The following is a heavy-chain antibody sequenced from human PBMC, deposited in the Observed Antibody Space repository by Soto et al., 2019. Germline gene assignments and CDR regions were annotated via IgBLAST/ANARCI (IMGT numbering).Heavy chain of an antibody. D-gene: IGHD1-7*01. J-gene: IGHJ6*02. V-gene: IGHV1-69*12. CDR2: IIPIFGTA. CDR3: ASVLELHYYYGMDV. Sequence: QVQLVQSGAEVKKPGSSVKVSCKASGGTFSSYAISWVRQAPGQGLEWMGGIIPIFGTANYAQKLQGRVTITADESTSTAYMELRSLISEDTAVYYCASVLELHYYYGMDVWGQGTTVTVSS. CDR1: GGTFSSYA.